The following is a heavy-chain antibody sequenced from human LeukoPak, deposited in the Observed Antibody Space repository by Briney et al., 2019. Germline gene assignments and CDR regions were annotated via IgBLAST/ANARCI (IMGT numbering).Heavy chain of an antibody. V-gene: IGHV4-59*01. D-gene: IGHD2-15*01. CDR2: IYYSGST. J-gene: IGHJ3*02. Sequence: SETLSLTCTVSGGSISSYYWSWIRQPPGKGLEWIGYIYYSGSTNYNPSLKSRVTITVDTSKNQFSLKLSSVTAADTAVYYCAREMCNGGSCYSYDAFDIWGQGTMVTVSS. CDR1: GGSISSYY. CDR3: AREMCNGGSCYSYDAFDI.